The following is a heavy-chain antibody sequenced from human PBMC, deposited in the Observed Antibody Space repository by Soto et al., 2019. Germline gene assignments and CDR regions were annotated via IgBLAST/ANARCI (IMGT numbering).Heavy chain of an antibody. CDR2: LYSGGSK. CDR1: GFTVTSNY. Sequence: PGGSLRLSCAASGFTVTSNYMTWVRQAPGKGLEWVSLLYSGGSKYYADSVKGRFTISRDSSKNTLYLQMNSLGAEDTAVYFCASKKVPAAIWWDGSFDIWGQGTMVTVSS. J-gene: IGHJ3*02. CDR3: ASKKVPAAIWWDGSFDI. D-gene: IGHD2-2*01. V-gene: IGHV3-53*01.